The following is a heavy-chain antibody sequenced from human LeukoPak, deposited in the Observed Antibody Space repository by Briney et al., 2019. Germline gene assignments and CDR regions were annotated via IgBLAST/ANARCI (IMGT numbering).Heavy chain of an antibody. D-gene: IGHD1-1*01. CDR2: LNSDGSST. CDR1: GFTFDDYA. Sequence: GGSLRLSCAAAGFTFDDYAMHWVRQAPGRGLEWVSRLNSDGSSTYYADSVKGRFTISRDNSKNTLYLQMNSLRAEDTAVYYCAKDSQLVRPWGYFDLWGRGTLVTVSS. V-gene: IGHV3-23*01. CDR3: AKDSQLVRPWGYFDL. J-gene: IGHJ2*01.